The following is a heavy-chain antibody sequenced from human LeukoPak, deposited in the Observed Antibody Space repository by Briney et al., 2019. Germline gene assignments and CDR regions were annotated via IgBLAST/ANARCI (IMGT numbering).Heavy chain of an antibody. Sequence: SETLSLTCTVSGGSISSSSYYWGWIRQPPGKGLEWIGSIYYSGSTYYNPSLKSRVTISVDTSKNQFSLKLSSVTAADTAVYYCARGDIGGSWVPMDVWGQGTTVTVSS. CDR3: ARGDIGGSWVPMDV. CDR2: IYYSGST. V-gene: IGHV4-39*01. D-gene: IGHD2-15*01. CDR1: GGSISSSSYY. J-gene: IGHJ6*02.